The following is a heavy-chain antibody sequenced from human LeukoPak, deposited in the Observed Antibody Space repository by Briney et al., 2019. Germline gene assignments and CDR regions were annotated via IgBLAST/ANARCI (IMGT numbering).Heavy chain of an antibody. CDR3: ARETPYHLLRYFDWSPSYYYYYYGMDV. Sequence: GASVKVSCTASGGTFSSYAISWVRQAPGQGLEWMGGIIPIFGTANYAQKFQGRVTITADESTSTAYMELSSLRSEDTAVYYCARETPYHLLRYFDWSPSYYYYYYGMDVWGQGTTVTVSS. CDR1: GGTFSSYA. J-gene: IGHJ6*02. CDR2: IIPIFGTA. D-gene: IGHD3-9*01. V-gene: IGHV1-69*01.